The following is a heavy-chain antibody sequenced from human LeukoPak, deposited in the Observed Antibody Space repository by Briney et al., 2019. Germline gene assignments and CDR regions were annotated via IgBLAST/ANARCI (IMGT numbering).Heavy chain of an antibody. J-gene: IGHJ4*02. V-gene: IGHV1-18*01. CDR2: ISTHNGNT. CDR3: ARDDLDVRYSSTWLDY. D-gene: IGHD6-13*01. CDR1: GYTFTSYG. Sequence: ASVTVSCKASGYTFTSYGISWVRQAPGQGLEWMGWISTHNGNTHYAQKLQGRVTMATDTSTTTAYMELRSLRSDDTAVYYCARDDLDVRYSSTWLDYWGQGTLVTVSS.